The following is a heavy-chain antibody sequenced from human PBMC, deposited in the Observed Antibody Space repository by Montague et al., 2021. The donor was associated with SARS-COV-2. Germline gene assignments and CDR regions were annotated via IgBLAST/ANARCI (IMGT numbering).Heavy chain of an antibody. V-gene: IGHV4-59*12. Sequence: SETLSLTCTVSGDSISTYNWSSIRHPPGKELEWSGYIYYRRSTTYNPSLKSRVTISVDTSKNHFSLKMSSVTAADTAVYYCARTTWLRGYFDHWGRGTLVTVSS. J-gene: IGHJ2*01. D-gene: IGHD5-12*01. CDR2: IYYRRST. CDR1: GDSISTYN. CDR3: ARTTWLRGYFDH.